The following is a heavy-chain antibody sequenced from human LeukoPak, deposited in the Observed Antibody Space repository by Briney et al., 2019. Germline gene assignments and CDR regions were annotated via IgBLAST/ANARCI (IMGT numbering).Heavy chain of an antibody. V-gene: IGHV4-39*01. Sequence: PSETLSLTCTVSGGSISSSSYYWGWIRQPPGKGLEWIGSIYYSGSTYYNPSLKSRVTISVDTSKNQFSLKLSSATAADTAVYYCASLPGYCSSTSCWGSDYYYYYMDVWGKGTTVTVSS. CDR2: IYYSGST. D-gene: IGHD2-2*01. CDR3: ASLPGYCSSTSCWGSDYYYYYMDV. CDR1: GGSISSSSYY. J-gene: IGHJ6*03.